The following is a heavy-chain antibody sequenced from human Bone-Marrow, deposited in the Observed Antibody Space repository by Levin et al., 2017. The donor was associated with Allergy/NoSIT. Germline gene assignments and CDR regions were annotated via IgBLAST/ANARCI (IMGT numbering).Heavy chain of an antibody. V-gene: IGHV4-34*01. CDR3: ARDSAYYYDSSGYPARWFDP. CDR2: INHSGST. D-gene: IGHD3-22*01. J-gene: IGHJ5*02. Sequence: SQTLSLTCAVYGGSFSGYYWSWIRQPPGKGLEWIGEINHSGSTNYNPSLKSRVTISVDTSKSQFSLKLSSVTAADTAVYYCARDSAYYYDSSGYPARWFDPWGQGTLVTVSS. CDR1: GGSFSGYY.